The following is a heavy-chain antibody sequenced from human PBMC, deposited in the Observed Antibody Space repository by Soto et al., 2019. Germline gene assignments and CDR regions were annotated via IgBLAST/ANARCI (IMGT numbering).Heavy chain of an antibody. CDR3: ASVRADYYDSSGPLGY. Sequence: GGSLRLSCAASGSTFSSYTMHWVRQAPGKGLEWVAVISYDGSNKYYADSVKGRFTISRDNSKNTLYLQMNSLRAEDTAVYYCASVRADYYDSSGPLGYWGQGTLVTVSS. D-gene: IGHD3-22*01. CDR1: GSTFSSYT. V-gene: IGHV3-30-3*01. CDR2: ISYDGSNK. J-gene: IGHJ4*02.